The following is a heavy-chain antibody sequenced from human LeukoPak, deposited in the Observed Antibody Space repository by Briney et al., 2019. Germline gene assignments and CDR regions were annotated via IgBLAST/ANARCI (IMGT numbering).Heavy chain of an antibody. CDR2: VSGSGGST. V-gene: IGHV3-23*01. CDR1: GFTFSSYA. J-gene: IGHJ5*02. CDR3: AKGLVSVYALNWFDP. D-gene: IGHD2-8*01. Sequence: GGSLRLSCAASGFTFSSYAMSWVRQAPGKGLEWVSAVSGSGGSTYYADSVKGRFTISRDNSKNTLYLQMSSLRAEDTAVYYCAKGLVSVYALNWFDPWGQGTLVTVSS.